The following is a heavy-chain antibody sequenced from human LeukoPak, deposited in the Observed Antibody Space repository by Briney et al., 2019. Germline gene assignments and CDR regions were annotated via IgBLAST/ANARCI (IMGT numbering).Heavy chain of an antibody. V-gene: IGHV4-34*01. D-gene: IGHD6-19*01. CDR3: ARVAVSGTDPGAFDI. Sequence: SETLSLTCAVYGGSFSGYYWSWIRQPPGKGLEWIGEINHSGNTNYNSSLKSRLTISVDTSKNQFSLKLSSVAAADTAVYYCARVAVSGTDPGAFDIWGQGTMVTVSS. J-gene: IGHJ3*02. CDR1: GGSFSGYY. CDR2: INHSGNT.